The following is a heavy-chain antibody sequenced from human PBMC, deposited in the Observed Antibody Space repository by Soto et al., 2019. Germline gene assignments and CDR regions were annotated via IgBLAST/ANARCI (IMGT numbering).Heavy chain of an antibody. V-gene: IGHV3-23*01. CDR2: FSGGGGGT. CDR3: VRWNGFGDH. D-gene: IGHD1-1*01. Sequence: EVQLLDSGGGLVQPGGSLRLSCAVSGFTLSDYGVTWVRQAPGKGLEWVSGFSGGGGGTFYADSVKGRFTISRDDSKTTAYLQMNGLGVEDTAVYYCVRWNGFGDHWGQGNLVTVSS. J-gene: IGHJ4*02. CDR1: GFTLSDYG.